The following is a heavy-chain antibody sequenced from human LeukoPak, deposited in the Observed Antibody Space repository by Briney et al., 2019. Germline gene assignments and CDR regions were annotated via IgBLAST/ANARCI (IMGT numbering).Heavy chain of an antibody. Sequence: GGSLRLSSAASGFMFSSNWMSWVRLAPGKGLEWVANIKEDGTETYYVDSVKGRFTISRDNAKNSLYLQMNSLRVEDTAVYYCAKEGRSLQTYWGQGTLVTVSS. CDR1: GFMFSSNW. V-gene: IGHV3-7*03. D-gene: IGHD5-24*01. CDR3: AKEGRSLQTY. J-gene: IGHJ4*02. CDR2: IKEDGTET.